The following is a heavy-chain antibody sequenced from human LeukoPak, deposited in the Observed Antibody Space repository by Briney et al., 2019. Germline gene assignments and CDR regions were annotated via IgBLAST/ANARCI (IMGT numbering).Heavy chain of an antibody. CDR1: GFTFSNHW. D-gene: IGHD6-19*01. CDR2: IKQDGREN. CDR3: ARWGYSSGWYYFDC. V-gene: IGHV3-7*04. Sequence: GGSLRLSCAASGFTFSNHWMSWVRQAPGKGLEWVANIKQDGRENYYVDSVKGRFTISRDNGKNSLFLQMNSLRAEDTAVYYCARWGYSSGWYYFDCWGQGTLVTVSS. J-gene: IGHJ4*02.